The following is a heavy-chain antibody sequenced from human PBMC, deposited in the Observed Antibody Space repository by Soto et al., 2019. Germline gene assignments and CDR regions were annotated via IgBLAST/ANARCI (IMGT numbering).Heavy chain of an antibody. D-gene: IGHD5-18*01. V-gene: IGHV3-23*01. CDR2: IIGNSGTS. CDR3: AKGSTYSFYFDH. Sequence: GSLRLSCVASGFSFSSYDMSWVRQAPGKGLEWVSFIIGNSGTSYYADSVKGRFTISRDNSKNTLYLQMSRLGAEDTAAYYCAKGSTYSFYFDHWGQGTLVKVSS. J-gene: IGHJ4*01. CDR1: GFSFSSYD.